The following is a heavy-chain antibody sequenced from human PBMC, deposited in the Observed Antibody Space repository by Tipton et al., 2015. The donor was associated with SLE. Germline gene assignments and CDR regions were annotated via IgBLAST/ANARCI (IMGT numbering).Heavy chain of an antibody. V-gene: IGHV4-59*01. D-gene: IGHD5-12*01. CDR1: YDSISPYY. CDR3: ARQVCHSGSCYFDS. Sequence: TLSLTCTVYYDSISPYYWTWIRQPPGKGLEWIGYVSYSGRTNHNASLKSRVTISVDTSKNQFSLKLSSVTAAETAVYYCARQVCHSGSCYFDSWGQGALVTVSS. CDR2: VSYSGRT. J-gene: IGHJ4*02.